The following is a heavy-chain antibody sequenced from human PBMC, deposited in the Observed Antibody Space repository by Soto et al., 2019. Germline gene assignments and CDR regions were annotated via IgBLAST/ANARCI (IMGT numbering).Heavy chain of an antibody. Sequence: EVQLVESGGGLVQPGGSLRLSCAASGFTVSNNYMTWVRQAPGRGLDWVSIIFSAGSTYYADSVRGRFTISRDNSKNTLYLQISSLRAEDTAIYYCARGAGGNSWRSPTFDSWGQGTLVTVSS. V-gene: IGHV3-66*01. CDR1: GFTVSNNY. J-gene: IGHJ4*02. CDR2: IFSAGST. CDR3: ARGAGGNSWRSPTFDS. D-gene: IGHD5-18*01.